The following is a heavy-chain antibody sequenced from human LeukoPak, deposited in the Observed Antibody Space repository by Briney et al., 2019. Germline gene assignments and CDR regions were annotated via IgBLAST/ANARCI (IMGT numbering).Heavy chain of an antibody. Sequence: SETLSLTCTVSGGSISSHYWSWIRQPPGKGLEWIGEINHSGSTNYNPSLKSRVTISVDTSKNQFSLKLSSVIAADTAVYYCARKLNYGYILFYFDYWGQGTLVTVSS. CDR3: ARKLNYGYILFYFDY. CDR2: INHSGST. D-gene: IGHD5-18*01. V-gene: IGHV4-34*01. CDR1: GGSISSHY. J-gene: IGHJ4*02.